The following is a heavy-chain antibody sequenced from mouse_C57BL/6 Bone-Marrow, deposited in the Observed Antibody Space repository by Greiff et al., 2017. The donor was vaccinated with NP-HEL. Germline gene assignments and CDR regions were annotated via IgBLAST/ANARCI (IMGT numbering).Heavy chain of an antibody. CDR2: ISSGSSTI. CDR3: ARGGYYGSSPDY. D-gene: IGHD1-1*01. Sequence: EVQLQQSGGGLVKPGGSLKLSCAASGFTFSDYGMHWVRQAPEKGLEWVAYISSGSSTIYYADTVKGRFTISRDNAKNTLFLQMTSLRSEDTAMYYCARGGYYGSSPDYWGQGTTLTVSS. CDR1: GFTFSDYG. J-gene: IGHJ2*01. V-gene: IGHV5-17*01.